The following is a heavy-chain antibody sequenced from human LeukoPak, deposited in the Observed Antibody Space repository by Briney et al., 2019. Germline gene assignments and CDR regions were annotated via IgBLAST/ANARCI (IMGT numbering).Heavy chain of an antibody. CDR2: IIPILGIA. D-gene: IGHD2-15*01. Sequence: GASVKVSCKASGGTFSSYAISWVRQAPGQGLEWMGRIIPILGIANYAQKFQGRVTITADKSTSTAYMELSSLRSEDTAVYYCARGPVSLGYCRGGSCYRPNWFDPWGQGTLVTVSS. V-gene: IGHV1-69*04. CDR3: ARGPVSLGYCRGGSCYRPNWFDP. J-gene: IGHJ5*02. CDR1: GGTFSSYA.